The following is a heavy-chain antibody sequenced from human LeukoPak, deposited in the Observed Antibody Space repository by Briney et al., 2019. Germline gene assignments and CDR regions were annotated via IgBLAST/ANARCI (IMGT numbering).Heavy chain of an antibody. CDR3: ARGRTVTTQPGYYYYYMDV. CDR2: IYYSGST. J-gene: IGHJ6*03. Sequence: ASETLSLTCTVSGGSISSYYWSWIRQPPGKGLEWIGYIYYSGSTNYNPSLKSRVTISVDTSKNQFSLKLSSVTAADTAVYYCARGRTVTTQPGYYYYYMDVSGKGTTVTVSS. CDR1: GGSISSYY. D-gene: IGHD4-17*01. V-gene: IGHV4-59*01.